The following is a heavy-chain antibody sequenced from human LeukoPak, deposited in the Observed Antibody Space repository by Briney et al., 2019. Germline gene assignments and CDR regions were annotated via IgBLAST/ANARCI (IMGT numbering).Heavy chain of an antibody. Sequence: SQTLSLTCTVSGGSISSDDYYWSWIRQPPGKGLEWIGYIYDSGSTNYNSSLKSRVTISVDTSKNQFSLKLTSVTAADTAVYYCATVLFYCSSTTCHPVGPFDIWGQGTMVTVSS. CDR3: ATVLFYCSSTTCHPVGPFDI. J-gene: IGHJ3*02. CDR2: IYDSGST. V-gene: IGHV4-30-4*01. CDR1: GGSISSDDYY. D-gene: IGHD2-2*01.